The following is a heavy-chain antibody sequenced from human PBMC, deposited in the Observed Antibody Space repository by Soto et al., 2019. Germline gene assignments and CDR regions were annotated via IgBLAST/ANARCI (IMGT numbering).Heavy chain of an antibody. CDR2: VFHDGNT. V-gene: IGHV4-34*12. CDR1: GGSFSGHY. D-gene: IGHD3-10*01. CDR3: VRRGGGSYPHYFDY. Sequence: QVQLQQWGGGLVKPSETLSLTCAVYGGSFSGHYWTWIRQPPGKGLEWIGEVFHDGNTNYNPSLNRRVTISVDTSRKQFSLKVNSVTAADTAVYYCVRRGGGSYPHYFDYWGEGTLVTVSS. J-gene: IGHJ4*02.